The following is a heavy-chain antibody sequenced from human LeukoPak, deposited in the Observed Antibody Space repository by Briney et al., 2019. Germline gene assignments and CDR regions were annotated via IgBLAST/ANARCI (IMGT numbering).Heavy chain of an antibody. J-gene: IGHJ5*02. D-gene: IGHD3-22*01. V-gene: IGHV1-24*01. CDR1: GYTLTELS. Sequence: ASVKVSCKVSGYTLTELSMHWARQAPGKGLEWMGGFDPEDGETIYAQKFQGRVTMTEDTSTDTAYMELSSLRSEDTAVYYCATRTYYYDSSGYPQGDWFDPWGQGTLVTVSS. CDR2: FDPEDGET. CDR3: ATRTYYYDSSGYPQGDWFDP.